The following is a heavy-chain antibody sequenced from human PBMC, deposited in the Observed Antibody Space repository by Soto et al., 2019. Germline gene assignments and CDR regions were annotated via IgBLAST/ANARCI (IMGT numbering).Heavy chain of an antibody. CDR2: INSDGSST. CDR3: ARGGRSGSDYGMDV. Sequence: GGSLRLSCAASGFTFSSYWMHWVRQAPGKGLVWVSRINSDGSSTSYADSVKGRFTISRDNAKNTMYLQMNSLRAEDTAVNYCARGGRSGSDYGMDVWGQGTTVTVSS. V-gene: IGHV3-74*01. D-gene: IGHD1-26*01. CDR1: GFTFSSYW. J-gene: IGHJ6*02.